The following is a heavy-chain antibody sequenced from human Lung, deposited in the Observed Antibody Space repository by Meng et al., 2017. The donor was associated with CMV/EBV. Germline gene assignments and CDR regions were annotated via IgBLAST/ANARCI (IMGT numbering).Heavy chain of an antibody. J-gene: IGHJ4*02. CDR1: GDSVSANNAA. Sequence: LXCAISGDSVSANNAAWNWFRQSPSRGLEWLGRAYYRSKWYTDYAVSVKRRTTINPDTSKNKFSLQLTSVTPEDTAVYYCARGYDNSLDYWGQGTPVTVSS. D-gene: IGHD3-22*01. V-gene: IGHV6-1*01. CDR2: AYYRSKWYT. CDR3: ARGYDNSLDY.